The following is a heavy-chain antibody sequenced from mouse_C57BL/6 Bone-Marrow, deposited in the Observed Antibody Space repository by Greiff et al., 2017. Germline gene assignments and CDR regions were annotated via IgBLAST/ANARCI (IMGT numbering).Heavy chain of an antibody. Sequence: VQLQQSGAELVRPGASVTLSCKASGYTFTDYEMHWVKQTPVHGLEWIGAIDPETGGTAYNQKFKGKAILTADKSSSTAYMELRSLTSEDSAVYYCTRSSYYYGSSYIYWGQGTTLTVSS. V-gene: IGHV1-15*01. J-gene: IGHJ2*01. CDR2: IDPETGGT. D-gene: IGHD1-1*01. CDR3: TRSSYYYGSSYIY. CDR1: GYTFTDYE.